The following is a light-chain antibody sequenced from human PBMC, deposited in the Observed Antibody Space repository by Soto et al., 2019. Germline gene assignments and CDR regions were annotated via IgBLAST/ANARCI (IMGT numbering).Light chain of an antibody. V-gene: IGKV3-20*01. CDR3: QPFDDSRQVWT. CDR1: QSVSRNY. CDR2: DTN. J-gene: IGKJ1*01. Sequence: LVLTQSPGTLSLSPGERATLSCRASQSVSRNYLAWAQQKPGQAPTLLMYDTNMKATGVPDRFSGSGFVTDYTLTISSLEPDDFAVYYCQPFDDSRQVWTFGQGTKV.